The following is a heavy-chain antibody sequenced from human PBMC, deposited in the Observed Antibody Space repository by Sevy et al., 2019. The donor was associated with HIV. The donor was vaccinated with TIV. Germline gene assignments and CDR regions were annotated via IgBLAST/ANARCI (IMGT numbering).Heavy chain of an antibody. V-gene: IGHV3-21*01. J-gene: IGHJ6*02. D-gene: IGHD2-15*01. CDR3: ARVKAYCSGGSCYSTMGADV. CDR1: GFTFSTYS. CDR2: ISSSSNYI. Sequence: GGSLRISCAVSGFTFSTYSMTWVRQAPGKGLEWVSSISSSSNYIYYPDSVKGRFTISRDNAKNSLYLQMNSLRAEDTAVYYCARVKAYCSGGSCYSTMGADVWGQGTTVTVSS.